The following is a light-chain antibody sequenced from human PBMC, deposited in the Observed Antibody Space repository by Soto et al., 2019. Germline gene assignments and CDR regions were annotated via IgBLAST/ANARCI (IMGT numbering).Light chain of an antibody. Sequence: DIQLTQSPSFLSASVGDRATVTCRASQGIRTFLAWYQQKLGAAPKLLIYAASTFQSGVSFRFSGSVSETEFTLTLSSLQPEDVATYYCQHLNSYPRTLALGRRTKVEI. CDR2: AAS. V-gene: IGKV1-9*01. CDR3: QHLNSYPRTLA. CDR1: QGIRTF. J-gene: IGKJ4*01.